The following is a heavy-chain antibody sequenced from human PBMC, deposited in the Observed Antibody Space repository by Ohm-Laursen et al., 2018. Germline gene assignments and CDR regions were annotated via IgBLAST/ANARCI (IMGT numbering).Heavy chain of an antibody. V-gene: IGHV3-23*01. CDR1: GFTFNSYA. Sequence: GSLRLSCAASGFTFNSYAMSWVRQAPGKGLEWVSAITGSGGNTYSADSVKGRFTISRDNSMNTLYLQMNSLRAEDTAVYYCARYYISTSCYTGYYYGMDVWGQGTTVTVSS. J-gene: IGHJ6*02. CDR2: ITGSGGNT. CDR3: ARYYISTSCYTGYYYGMDV. D-gene: IGHD2-2*02.